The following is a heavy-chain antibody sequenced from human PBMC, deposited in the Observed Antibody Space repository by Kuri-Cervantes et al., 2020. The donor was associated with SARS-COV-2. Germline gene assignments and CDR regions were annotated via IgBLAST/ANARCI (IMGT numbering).Heavy chain of an antibody. J-gene: IGHJ4*02. CDR3: AREDFSSLGAPHGLDY. Sequence: ASVKVSCKASRYTFTTYYMHWVRQAPGQGLEWMGWINPDRGNTNYAQKFQGRVTLARDTSIRTAYMEVTSLTYDDTAVYYCAREDFSSLGAPHGLDYWGQGTLVTVSS. CDR2: INPDRGNT. D-gene: IGHD1-26*01. V-gene: IGHV1-2*02. CDR1: RYTFTTYY.